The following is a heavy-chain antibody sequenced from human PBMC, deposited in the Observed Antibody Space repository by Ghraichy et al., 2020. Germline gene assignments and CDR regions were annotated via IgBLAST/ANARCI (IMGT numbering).Heavy chain of an antibody. V-gene: IGHV1-2*02. J-gene: IGHJ2*01. CDR3: ARAEGSHESSSPPHYWYFDL. Sequence: ASVKVSCKASGYTFTNYYIHWVRQAPGQGLEWMGWINPNSGGTDYAQKFQGRVTLTRDTSISTAYMELSRLRFDDTAVYYCARAEGSHESSSPPHYWYFDLWGRGTLVTVSS. CDR1: GYTFTNYY. D-gene: IGHD3-22*01. CDR2: INPNSGGT.